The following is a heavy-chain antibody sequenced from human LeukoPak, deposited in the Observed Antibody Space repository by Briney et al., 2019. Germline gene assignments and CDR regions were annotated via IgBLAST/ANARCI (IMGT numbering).Heavy chain of an antibody. CDR3: ATASLSQVVTPASY. V-gene: IGHV1-2*06. Sequence: ASVKVSCKASGYTFTGYYIHWVRQAPGQGLEWMGRINPNSGGTNYAQKFQGRVTMTRDTSISTAYMELSRLRSDDTAVYYCATASLSQVVTPASYWGQGTLVTVSS. CDR1: GYTFTGYY. J-gene: IGHJ4*02. D-gene: IGHD4-23*01. CDR2: INPNSGGT.